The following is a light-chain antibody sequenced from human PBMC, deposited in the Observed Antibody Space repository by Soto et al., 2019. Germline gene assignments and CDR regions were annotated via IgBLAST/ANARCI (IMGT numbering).Light chain of an antibody. V-gene: IGLV2-8*01. J-gene: IGLJ2*01. CDR2: EVS. Sequence: QSALTQPPSASGSPEQSVTISCTGTSSDVGGYNYVSWYQQHPGKAPKLMIYEVSKRPSGVPDRFSGSKSGNTASLTVSGLQAEDEADYYCSSYAGSNNLVFGGGTNSPS. CDR3: SSYAGSNNLV. CDR1: SSDVGGYNY.